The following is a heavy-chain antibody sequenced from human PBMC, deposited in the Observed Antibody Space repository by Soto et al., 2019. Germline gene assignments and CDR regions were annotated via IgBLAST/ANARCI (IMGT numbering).Heavy chain of an antibody. CDR1: GGSISSYY. CDR3: ARSGDYGDYGPEYYLDY. Sequence: SETLSLTCTVSGGSISSYYWSWIRQPPGKGLEWIGYIYYSGSTNYNPSLKSRVTISVDTSKNQFSLKLSSVTAADTAVYYCARSGDYGDYGPEYYLDYWGQGTLVTVSS. V-gene: IGHV4-59*01. J-gene: IGHJ4*02. D-gene: IGHD4-17*01. CDR2: IYYSGST.